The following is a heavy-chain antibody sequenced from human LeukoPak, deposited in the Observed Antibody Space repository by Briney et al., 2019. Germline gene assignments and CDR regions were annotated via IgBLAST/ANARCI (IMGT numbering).Heavy chain of an antibody. CDR2: ISYDGSNK. V-gene: IGHV3-33*05. CDR3: AREGYGGNDYYYYGMDV. J-gene: IGHJ6*02. D-gene: IGHD4-23*01. CDR1: GFTFSSYG. Sequence: GGSLRLSCAASGFTFSSYGMHWVRQAPGKGLEWVAVISYDGSNKYYADSVKGRFTISRDNSKNTLYLQMNSLRAEDTAVYYCAREGYGGNDYYYYGMDVWGQGTTVTVSS.